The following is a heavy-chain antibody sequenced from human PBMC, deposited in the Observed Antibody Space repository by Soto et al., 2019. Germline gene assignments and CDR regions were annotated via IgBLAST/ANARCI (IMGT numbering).Heavy chain of an antibody. V-gene: IGHV4-39*01. D-gene: IGHD6-6*01. CDR3: ARRSSSPLGSLFDP. J-gene: IGHJ5*02. CDR2: MYYTGNK. Sequence: KTSETLSLTCTVSGGSISSSTYYWDWFRQPPGKGPEWIGAMYYTGNKNYNPSLESRVTMSVDTSKNQFSLKLSSVTPTDTAVYYCARRSSSPLGSLFDPWGRGILVTVSS. CDR1: GGSISSSTYY.